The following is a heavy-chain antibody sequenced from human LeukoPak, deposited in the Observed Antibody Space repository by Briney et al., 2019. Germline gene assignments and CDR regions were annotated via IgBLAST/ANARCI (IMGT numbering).Heavy chain of an antibody. CDR3: SRYRIVGATPYDF. Sequence: GGSLSLSCTVSGFSFRDYALSWFRQAPGKGLEWVGFIRSKTYGGTTEYAASVKGRFTISTDDSKNIAYLQMNSLKSDDTAMYFCSRYRIVGATPYDFWGQGTLVTVSS. D-gene: IGHD1-26*01. V-gene: IGHV3-49*03. J-gene: IGHJ4*02. CDR2: IRSKTYGGTT. CDR1: GFSFRDYA.